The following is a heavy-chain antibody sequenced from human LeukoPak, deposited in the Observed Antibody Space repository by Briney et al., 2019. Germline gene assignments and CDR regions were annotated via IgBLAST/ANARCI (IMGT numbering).Heavy chain of an antibody. V-gene: IGHV4-59*01. Sequence: SETLSLTCTVSGGSISSYYWSWIRQPPGKGLEWIGYIYYSGSTNYNPSLKSRVTISVDTSENQFSLKLSSVTAADTAVYYCARASRINYDSSGYYFHYYGMDVWGQGTTVTVSS. J-gene: IGHJ6*02. CDR2: IYYSGST. D-gene: IGHD3-22*01. CDR3: ARASRINYDSSGYYFHYYGMDV. CDR1: GGSISSYY.